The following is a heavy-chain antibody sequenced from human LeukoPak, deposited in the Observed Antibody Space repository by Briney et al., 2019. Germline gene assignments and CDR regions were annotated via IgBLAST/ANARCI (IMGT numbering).Heavy chain of an antibody. CDR2: IYYSGST. D-gene: IGHD3-10*01. J-gene: IGHJ4*02. V-gene: IGHV4-39*07. CDR1: GGSISSSSYY. CDR3: ASENYYGSGSYGDY. Sequence: SETLSLTCTVSGGSISSSSYYWGWIRQPPGKGLEWIGSIYYSGSTYYNPSLKSRVTISVDTSKNQFSLKLSSVTAADTAVYYCASENYYGSGSYGDYWGQGTLVTVSS.